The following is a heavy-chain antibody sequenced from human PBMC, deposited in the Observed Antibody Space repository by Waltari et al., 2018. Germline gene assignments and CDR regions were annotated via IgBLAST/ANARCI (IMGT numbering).Heavy chain of an antibody. D-gene: IGHD6-6*01. Sequence: VQLQESGPGLVKPSETLSLTCTVSGYSISSGYYWGWIRQPPGKGLEWIGNIYHSGNTYYNPSLTSRVTISVDTSKNQFSLRLSSVTAADTAVYYCARDLGDSSSSDDFDFWGQGTLVTVSS. CDR3: ARDLGDSSSSDDFDF. V-gene: IGHV4-38-2*02. CDR2: IYHSGNT. J-gene: IGHJ4*02. CDR1: GYSISSGYY.